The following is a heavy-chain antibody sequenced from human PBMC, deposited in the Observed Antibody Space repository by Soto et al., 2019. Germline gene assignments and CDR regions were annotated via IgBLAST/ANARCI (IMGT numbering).Heavy chain of an antibody. CDR3: AQCLLGVNYYYGMDV. CDR1: GGTFSSYA. V-gene: IGHV1-69*12. D-gene: IGHD3-16*01. J-gene: IGHJ6*02. CDR2: IIPIFATA. Sequence: QVQLVQSGAEVRKPGSSVKVSCKASGGTFSSYAINWVRQAPGQGLEWMGGIIPIFATADYAQKFQGRVTITADESTSTAYMVLSSLRSEDTAVSYCAQCLLGVNYYYGMDVWGQGTTVTVSS.